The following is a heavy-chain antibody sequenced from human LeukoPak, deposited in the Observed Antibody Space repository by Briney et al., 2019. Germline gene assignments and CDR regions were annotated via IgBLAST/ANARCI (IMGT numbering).Heavy chain of an antibody. CDR3: ARVGGSSWYYFDC. D-gene: IGHD6-13*01. V-gene: IGHV3-53*01. CDR2: IYSGGST. CDR1: GFTFSSYG. Sequence: GGSLRLSCAASGFTFSSYGMHWVRQAPGKGLEWVSVIYSGGSTYYADSVKGRFTISRDNSKNTLYLQMNSLRAEDTAVYYCARVGGSSWYYFDCWGQGTLVTVSS. J-gene: IGHJ4*02.